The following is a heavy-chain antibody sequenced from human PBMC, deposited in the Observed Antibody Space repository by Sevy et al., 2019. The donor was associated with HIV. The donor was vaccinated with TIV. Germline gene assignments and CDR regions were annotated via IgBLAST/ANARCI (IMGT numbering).Heavy chain of an antibody. CDR2: LIGAGSRT. CDR1: GFSFSNYA. V-gene: IGHV3-23*01. J-gene: IGHJ6*02. D-gene: IGHD2-8*02. Sequence: GGSLRLSCAASGFSFSNYAMSWVRQAPGKGLEWVSTLIGAGSRTSYADSVTGRFTISRDNSRNTLYLQMNSLRAEDTAVYYCANRRVQSGLSGGGANYGRDVCGQGTTVTVSS. CDR3: ANRRVQSGLSGGGANYGRDV.